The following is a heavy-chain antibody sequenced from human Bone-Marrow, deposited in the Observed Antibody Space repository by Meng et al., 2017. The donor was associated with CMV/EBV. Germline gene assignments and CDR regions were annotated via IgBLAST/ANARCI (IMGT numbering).Heavy chain of an antibody. Sequence: ASVKVSCKASGYTFTGYYMHWVRQAPGQGLEWMGWINPNSGGTNYAQKFQGRVTMTRDTSISTAYMELSRLRSDDTAAYYCARDSPTGDYYYYYGMDGWGQGTTVTVSS. CDR3: ARDSPTGDYYYYYGMDG. D-gene: IGHD3-10*01. CDR1: GYTFTGYY. CDR2: INPNSGGT. J-gene: IGHJ6*02. V-gene: IGHV1-2*02.